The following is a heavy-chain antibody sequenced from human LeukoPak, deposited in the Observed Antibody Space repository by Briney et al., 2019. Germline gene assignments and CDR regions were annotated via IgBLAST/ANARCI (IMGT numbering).Heavy chain of an antibody. D-gene: IGHD4-17*01. CDR1: GFTFTSYD. Sequence: GGSLRLSCAASGFTFTSYDMHWVRQATGKGLEWVSAIGTAGDTYYPGSVKGRFTISRENAKNSLYLQMNSLRAGDTAVYYCARQAYGDYRYDYWGQGTLVTVSS. V-gene: IGHV3-13*01. J-gene: IGHJ4*02. CDR2: IGTAGDT. CDR3: ARQAYGDYRYDY.